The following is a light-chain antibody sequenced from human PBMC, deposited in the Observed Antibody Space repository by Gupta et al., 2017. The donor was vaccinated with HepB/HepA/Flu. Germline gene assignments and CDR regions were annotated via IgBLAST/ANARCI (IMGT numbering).Light chain of an antibody. V-gene: IGKV3-11*01. CDR1: QSVSSY. J-gene: IGKJ4*01. CDR2: DAS. CDR3: QQLSNGLPLVT. Sequence: EIVLTQSPATLSLSPGERATLSCRASQSVSSYLAWYQQKPGQAPRLLIYDASNRATGIPARFSGSGAGTDFTLTISSREPEDFAVYYCQQLSNGLPLVTFGGGTKVEIK.